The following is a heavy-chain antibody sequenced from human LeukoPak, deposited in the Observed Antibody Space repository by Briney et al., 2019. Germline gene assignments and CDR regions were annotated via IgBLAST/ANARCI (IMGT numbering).Heavy chain of an antibody. J-gene: IGHJ4*02. CDR3: ARSPFMITFGGVIVPAYLDY. Sequence: SETLSLTCPVSGCTISSDDYYWRWIRQPPGKGLEWLGYIYYCGSTYYIPVLKSRVTISVDTSKTQFSLKLSSVTAANTAVYYCARSPFMITFGGVIVPAYLDYWGQGTLVTVSS. CDR1: GCTISSDDYY. V-gene: IGHV4-30-4*01. D-gene: IGHD3-16*02. CDR2: IYYCGST.